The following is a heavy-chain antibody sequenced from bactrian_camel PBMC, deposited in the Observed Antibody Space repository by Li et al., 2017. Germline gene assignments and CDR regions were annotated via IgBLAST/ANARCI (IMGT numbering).Heavy chain of an antibody. D-gene: IGHD6*01. CDR2: ADLGGGSQ. Sequence: DVQLVESGGGSAHIGGSLRLSCAALGLTFEGGHKGWYRQAPGKDLKDREGVAAADLGGGSQYYADSVKGRFTISVDSAKNPVMVYLKMPTLKPDDTAMYYCAAGSWVAGSLDEHDYVHWGQGTQVTVS. CDR3: AAGSWVAGSLDEHDYVH. J-gene: IGHJ4*01. CDR1: GLTFEGGH. V-gene: IGHV3S40*01.